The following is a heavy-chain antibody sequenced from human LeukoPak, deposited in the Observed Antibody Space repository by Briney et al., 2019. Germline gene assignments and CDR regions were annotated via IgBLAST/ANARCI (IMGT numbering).Heavy chain of an antibody. CDR3: ARSRGAIVDY. CDR1: GDSVSSNSAA. J-gene: IGHJ4*02. CDR2: TYYRSKWSS. V-gene: IGHV6-1*01. Sequence: SQTLSLTCAISGDSVSSNSAAWNWIRQSPSRGLEWLGRTYYRSKWSSDHAVSVKSRININPDTSENQFSLQLNSVTPEDTAVYYCARSRGAIVDYWGQGTLVTVSS.